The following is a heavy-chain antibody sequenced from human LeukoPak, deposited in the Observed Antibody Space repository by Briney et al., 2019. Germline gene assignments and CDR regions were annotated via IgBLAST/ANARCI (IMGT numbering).Heavy chain of an antibody. J-gene: IGHJ6*02. D-gene: IGHD3-10*01. V-gene: IGHV1-46*01. CDR1: GYTFTSYY. CDR2: INPSGGST. CDR3: ARRGTNNYLGYYYGMDV. Sequence: ASVKVSCKASGYTFTSYYMHWVRQAPGQGLEWMGIINPSGGSTTYAQKFQGRVTMTRDTSTTTVYMELSSLRSEDTAMYYCARRGTNNYLGYYYGMDVWGQGTTVTVSS.